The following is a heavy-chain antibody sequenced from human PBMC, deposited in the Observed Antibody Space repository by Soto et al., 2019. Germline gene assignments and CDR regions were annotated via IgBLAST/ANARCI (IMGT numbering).Heavy chain of an antibody. CDR3: ARVRVPAALYSYDLDV. Sequence: QVQLQQWGAGLLKPSETLSLTCAVYGGSFSGYYWSWIRQPPGKGLEWIGEINHSGSTNYNPSLKSRVTIALDPPNNHFSLKLSSVTAADTALYYCARVRVPAALYSYDLDVWGQGTTVTVSS. V-gene: IGHV4-34*01. D-gene: IGHD2-2*01. J-gene: IGHJ6*02. CDR1: GGSFSGYY. CDR2: INHSGST.